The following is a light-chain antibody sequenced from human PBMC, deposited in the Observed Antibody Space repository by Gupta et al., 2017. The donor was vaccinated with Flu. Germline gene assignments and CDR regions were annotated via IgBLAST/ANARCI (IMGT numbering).Light chain of an antibody. CDR2: GAS. Sequence: PATLSVSPGERATLSCRASQSVSSNLAWYQQEPGQAPRLLIYGASTRATGIPAGFSGSGSGTEFTLTISSLQSEDFAVYYCQQDNNWPYTFGQGTKLEIK. V-gene: IGKV3-15*01. CDR3: QQDNNWPYT. CDR1: QSVSSN. J-gene: IGKJ2*01.